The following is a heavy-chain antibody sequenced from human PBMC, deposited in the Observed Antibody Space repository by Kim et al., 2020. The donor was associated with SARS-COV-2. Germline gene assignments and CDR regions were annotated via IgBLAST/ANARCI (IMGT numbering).Heavy chain of an antibody. V-gene: IGHV3-15*01. CDR1: GFTFSNAW. CDR3: TTSNRGYGAHYYYYYGMDV. CDR2: IKSKTDGGTT. Sequence: GGSLRLSCAASGFTFSNAWMSWVRQAPGKGLEWVGRIKSKTDGGTTDYAAPVKGRFTISRDDSKNTLYLQMNSLKTEDTAVYYCTTSNRGYGAHYYYYYGMDVWGQGTTVTVSS. J-gene: IGHJ6*02. D-gene: IGHD4-17*01.